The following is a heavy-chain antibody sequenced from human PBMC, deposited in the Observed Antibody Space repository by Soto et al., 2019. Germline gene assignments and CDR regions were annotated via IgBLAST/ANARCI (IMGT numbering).Heavy chain of an antibody. CDR1: GGTFSSYA. CDR3: ARVIMDILIGYYRNPCLPHSRQPRCDYYGMDV. Sequence: GASVKVSCKASGGTFSSYAISRVRQAPGQGLEWMGGIIPIFGTANYAQKFQGRVTITADESTSTAYMELSSLRSEDTAVYYCARVIMDILIGYYRNPCLPHSRQPRCDYYGMDVWGQGTTVTVSS. CDR2: IIPIFGTA. V-gene: IGHV1-69*13. D-gene: IGHD3-9*01. J-gene: IGHJ6*02.